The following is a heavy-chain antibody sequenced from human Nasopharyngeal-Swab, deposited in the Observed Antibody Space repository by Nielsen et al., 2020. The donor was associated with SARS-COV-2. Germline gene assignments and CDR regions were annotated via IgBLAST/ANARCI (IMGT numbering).Heavy chain of an antibody. J-gene: IGHJ4*02. Sequence: GGSLRLSCTGSGFTFGAYAMSWFRQAPGMGLEWVAFIRSKPYGGTTEYAASVKGRFTISRDDSKSIAYLQMNSLKTEDTAVYYCTRAWYEDYWGQGTLVTVSS. D-gene: IGHD6-13*01. CDR2: IRSKPYGGTT. CDR1: GFTFGAYA. CDR3: TRAWYEDY. V-gene: IGHV3-49*03.